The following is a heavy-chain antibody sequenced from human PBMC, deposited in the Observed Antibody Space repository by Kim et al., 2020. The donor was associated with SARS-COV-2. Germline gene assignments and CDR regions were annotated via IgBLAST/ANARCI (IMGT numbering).Heavy chain of an antibody. J-gene: IGHJ4*02. D-gene: IGHD3-9*01. CDR3: AKAHTPEFLTGYYIDY. Sequence: SVKGRFTISRDNSKNTLYLQMNSLRAEDTAVYYCAKAHTPEFLTGYYIDYWGQGTLVTVSS. V-gene: IGHV3-30*02.